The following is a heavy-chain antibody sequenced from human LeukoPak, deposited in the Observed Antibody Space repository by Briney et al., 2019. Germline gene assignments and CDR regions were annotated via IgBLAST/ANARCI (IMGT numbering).Heavy chain of an antibody. V-gene: IGHV4-34*01. D-gene: IGHD6-19*01. J-gene: IGHJ4*02. CDR2: INHSGST. CDR3: ATCGWTVLDY. Sequence: SETLSLTCAVYGGSFSGYYWSWIRQPPGKGLEWIGEINHSGSTNYNPSLKSRVTISVDTSKNQFSLKLSSVTAADTAVYYCATCGWTVLDYWGQGTLVTVSS. CDR1: GGSFSGYY.